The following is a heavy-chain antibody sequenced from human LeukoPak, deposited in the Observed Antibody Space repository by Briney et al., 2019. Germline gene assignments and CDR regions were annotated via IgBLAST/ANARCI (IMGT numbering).Heavy chain of an antibody. V-gene: IGHV4-59*01. J-gene: IGHJ6*02. CDR1: GGSISSYY. CDR3: ARGAIDYYYGMDV. Sequence: NPSETLSLTCTVSGGSISSYYWSWIRQPPGKGLEWIGYIYYSGSTNYNPSLKSRVTISVDTSKNQFSLKLSSVTAADTAVYYCARGAIDYYYGMDVWGQGTTVTVSS. CDR2: IYYSGST.